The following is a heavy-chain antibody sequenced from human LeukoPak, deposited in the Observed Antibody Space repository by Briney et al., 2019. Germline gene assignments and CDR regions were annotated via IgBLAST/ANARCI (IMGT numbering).Heavy chain of an antibody. CDR1: GFTFSDYY. Sequence: GGSLRLSWAASGFTFSDYYMSWSRQAPGKGLEWVSYISSSGSTIYYAGSVKGRFTISRDNGKNSLYLQMNSLRAEDTAVYYCAKDIYCSGGSCYSYFDYWGQGTLVTVSS. V-gene: IGHV3-11*01. CDR3: AKDIYCSGGSCYSYFDY. J-gene: IGHJ4*02. D-gene: IGHD2-15*01. CDR2: ISSSGSTI.